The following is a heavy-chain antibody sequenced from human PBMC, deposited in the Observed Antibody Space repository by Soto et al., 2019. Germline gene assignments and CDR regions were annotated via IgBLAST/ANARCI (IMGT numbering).Heavy chain of an antibody. CDR2: IYYSGST. V-gene: IGHV4-31*03. Sequence: PSETLSLTCTVSGGSISSGGYYWSWIRQHPGKGLEWIGYIYYSGSTYYNPSLKSRVTISVDTSKNQFSLKLSSVTAADTAVYYCARRGSSGWTYYYYGMHVWGQGTTVTVS. CDR1: GGSISSGGYY. J-gene: IGHJ6*02. CDR3: ARRGSSGWTYYYYGMHV. D-gene: IGHD6-19*01.